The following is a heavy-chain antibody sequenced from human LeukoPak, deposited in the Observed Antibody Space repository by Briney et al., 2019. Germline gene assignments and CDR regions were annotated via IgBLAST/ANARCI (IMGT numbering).Heavy chain of an antibody. J-gene: IGHJ4*02. CDR2: ISSSSSYI. D-gene: IGHD5-24*01. Sequence: GGSLRLSCAASRFTFSSYSMNWVRQAPGKGLEWVSSISSSSSYIYYADSVKGRFTISRDNAKNSLYLQMNSLRAEDTAVYYCARDPSRVEMATEPTLFDYWGQGTLVTVSS. V-gene: IGHV3-21*01. CDR1: RFTFSSYS. CDR3: ARDPSRVEMATEPTLFDY.